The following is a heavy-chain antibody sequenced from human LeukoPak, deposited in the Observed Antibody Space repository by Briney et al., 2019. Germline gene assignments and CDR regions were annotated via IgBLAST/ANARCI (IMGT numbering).Heavy chain of an antibody. CDR3: AGAASYDIFYD. D-gene: IGHD3-9*01. V-gene: IGHV4-59*01. J-gene: IGHJ4*02. Sequence: SETLSLTCTVSGCSISTYYWSWIRQPPGKGLEWIGYIYYSGSTNYNPSLKSRVTMSVDTSKNHFSLRLSSVTAADTAVYYCAGAASYDIFYDWGQGTLVTVSS. CDR1: GCSISTYY. CDR2: IYYSGST.